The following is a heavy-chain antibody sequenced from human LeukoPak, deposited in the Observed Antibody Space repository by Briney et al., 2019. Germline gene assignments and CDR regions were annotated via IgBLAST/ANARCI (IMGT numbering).Heavy chain of an antibody. Sequence: GGSLRLSCAASGFTFSSYSMNWVRQAPGKGLEWVSYISSSSSTIYYADSVKGRFTISRDNAKNSLYLQMNSLRAEDTALYYCAKDTRPLRGYSYGYFDYWGQGTLVTVSS. V-gene: IGHV3-48*04. CDR3: AKDTRPLRGYSYGYFDY. D-gene: IGHD5-18*01. CDR1: GFTFSSYS. CDR2: ISSSSSTI. J-gene: IGHJ4*02.